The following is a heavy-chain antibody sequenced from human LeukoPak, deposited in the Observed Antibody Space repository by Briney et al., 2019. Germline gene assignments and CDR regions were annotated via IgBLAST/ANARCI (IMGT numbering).Heavy chain of an antibody. CDR1: GFTFSSYW. CDR2: IKQDGSEK. CDR3: ARVSSSWYAADY. V-gene: IGHV3-7*01. Sequence: GGSLRLSCAAPGFTFSSYWMTWVRQAPGKGREWVANIKQDGSEKYYVDSVKGRFTISRDNAKNSLYLQMNSLRAEDTAVYYCARVSSSWYAADYWGQGTLVTVSS. J-gene: IGHJ4*02. D-gene: IGHD6-13*01.